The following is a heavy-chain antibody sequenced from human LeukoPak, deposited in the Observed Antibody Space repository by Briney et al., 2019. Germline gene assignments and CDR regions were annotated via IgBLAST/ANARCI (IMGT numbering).Heavy chain of an antibody. D-gene: IGHD3-3*01. J-gene: IGHJ4*02. CDR1: GGSFCVYY. CDR3: ARGQGSITIFGVAPLRRRGFRS. Sequence: SEPLSLTCAVYGGSFCVYYWSWIRQPPGKGVEWIGEINHSGSTNYNPSLKSRVTISVDTSKNQFTLKLSSVTAADKAVYYCARGQGSITIFGVAPLRRRGFRSWGQGTLVTVSS. CDR2: INHSGST. V-gene: IGHV4-34*01.